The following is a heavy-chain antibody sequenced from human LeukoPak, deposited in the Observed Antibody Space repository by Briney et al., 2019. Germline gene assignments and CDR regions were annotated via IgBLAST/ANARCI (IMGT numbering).Heavy chain of an antibody. CDR2: IYTSGST. D-gene: IGHD3-10*01. CDR3: ARGYYYGSGSFSAFDI. Sequence: SETLSLTCTVSGGSISSGSYYWSWIRQPAGKGLEWIGRIYTSGSTNYNPSLKSRVTISVDTSKNQFSLKLSSVTAADTAVYYCARGYYYGSGSFSAFDIWGQGTMVTVSS. V-gene: IGHV4-61*02. J-gene: IGHJ3*02. CDR1: GGSISSGSYY.